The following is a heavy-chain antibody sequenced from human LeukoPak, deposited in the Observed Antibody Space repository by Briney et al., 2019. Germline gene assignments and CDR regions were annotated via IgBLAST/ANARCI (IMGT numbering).Heavy chain of an antibody. J-gene: IGHJ5*02. CDR1: GYTFTSYD. CDR2: ISTYNGNT. D-gene: IGHD1-26*01. V-gene: IGHV1-18*01. CDR3: ARDHSGNWFDP. Sequence: GASVKVSCKASGYTFTSYDISWVRQAPGQGLEWMGWISTYNGNTNYAQKLQGRVTMTTDTITTTAYMELRSLRSDATAVYYCARDHSGNWFDPWGQGTLVTVSS.